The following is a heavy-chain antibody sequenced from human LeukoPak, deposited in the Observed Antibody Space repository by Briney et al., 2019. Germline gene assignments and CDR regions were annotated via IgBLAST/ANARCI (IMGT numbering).Heavy chain of an antibody. J-gene: IGHJ4*02. CDR2: ISAYNGNT. V-gene: IGHV1-18*01. CDR1: GYTFTSYG. CDR3: ARDQVDYDTPDHFDY. D-gene: IGHD3-22*01. Sequence: ASVKVSCKASGYTFTSYGISWVRQAPGQGLEWMGWISAYNGNTNYAQKLQGRVTMTTDTSTSTAYMELRSLRSDDTAVYYCARDQVDYDTPDHFDYWGKGTLVTVSS.